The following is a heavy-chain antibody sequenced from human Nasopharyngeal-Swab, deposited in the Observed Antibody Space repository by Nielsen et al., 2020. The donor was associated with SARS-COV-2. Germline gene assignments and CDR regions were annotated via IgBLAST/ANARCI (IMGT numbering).Heavy chain of an antibody. CDR1: GYTFTSYD. Sequence: ASVKVSCKASGYTFTSYDINWVRQASGQGLEWMGWMHPNSGNTGYAQKLQGRVTMTTDTSTSTAYMELRSLRSDDTAVYYCARGFSGLSALLCSSTSCLDAFDIWGQGTMVTVSS. CDR2: MHPNSGNT. J-gene: IGHJ3*02. V-gene: IGHV1-8*01. D-gene: IGHD2-2*01. CDR3: ARGFSGLSALLCSSTSCLDAFDI.